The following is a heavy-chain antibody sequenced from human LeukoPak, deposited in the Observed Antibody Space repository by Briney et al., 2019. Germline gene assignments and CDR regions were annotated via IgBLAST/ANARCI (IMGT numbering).Heavy chain of an antibody. CDR3: ARPAYYDILTGKYDAFDI. Sequence: ASVKVSCTASGYTFTGYYMHWVRQAPGQGLEWMGWINPNSGGTNYAQKFQGRVTMTRDTSISTAYMELSRLRSDDTAVYYCARPAYYDILTGKYDAFDIWGQGTMVTVSS. CDR1: GYTFTGYY. D-gene: IGHD3-9*01. CDR2: INPNSGGT. J-gene: IGHJ3*02. V-gene: IGHV1-2*02.